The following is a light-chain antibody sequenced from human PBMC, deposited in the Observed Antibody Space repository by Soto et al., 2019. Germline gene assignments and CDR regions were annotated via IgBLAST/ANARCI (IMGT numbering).Light chain of an antibody. CDR1: QSIGRF. CDR2: VAS. Sequence: DIQMTQSPSSLSASVGDRVTITCRASQSIGRFLNWHKQKPGKAPNVLINVASTLQSGVPSRFSGSGSGTDFTLTISSLKPEDFATYYCQQLNSYPHTFGGGTKVDIK. CDR3: QQLNSYPHT. J-gene: IGKJ4*01. V-gene: IGKV1-9*01.